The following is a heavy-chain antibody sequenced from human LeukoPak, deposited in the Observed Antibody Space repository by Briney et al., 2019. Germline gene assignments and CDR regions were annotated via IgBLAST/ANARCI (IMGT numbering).Heavy chain of an antibody. CDR1: GDSVSSNSSA. Sequence: SQTLSLTCAISGDSVSSNSSAWNWIRQSPSRGLEWLGRTYYRSKWYNDYAVSVKSRITINPGTSKNQFSLQLNSVTPEDTAVYYCAREPLRGWEGYFDYWGQGTLVTVS. V-gene: IGHV6-1*01. D-gene: IGHD1-26*01. CDR3: AREPLRGWEGYFDY. J-gene: IGHJ4*02. CDR2: TYYRSKWYN.